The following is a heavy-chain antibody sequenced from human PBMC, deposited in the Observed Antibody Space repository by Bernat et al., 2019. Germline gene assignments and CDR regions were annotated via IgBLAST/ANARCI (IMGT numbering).Heavy chain of an antibody. D-gene: IGHD1-26*01. CDR3: AKDTEWELYFDY. Sequence: QVQLVESGGGVVQPGRSLRLSCAASGFTFSSYGMHWVRQAPGKGLEWVAVISYDGSNKYYADSVKGRFTISRDNSKNTLYLQMNSLRAEDTAVYYCAKDTEWELYFDYWGQGTLVTVSS. CDR2: ISYDGSNK. CDR1: GFTFSSYG. J-gene: IGHJ4*02. V-gene: IGHV3-30*18.